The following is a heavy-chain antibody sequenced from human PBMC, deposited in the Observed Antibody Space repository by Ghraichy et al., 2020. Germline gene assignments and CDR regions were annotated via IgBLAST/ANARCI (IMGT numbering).Heavy chain of an antibody. CDR2: IIPIFGTA. D-gene: IGHD4-11*01. Sequence: SVKVSCKASGGTFSSYAISWVRQAPGQGLEWMGGIIPIFGTANYAQKFQGRVTITADESTSTAYMELSSLRSEDTAVYYCASLSYSTEGPYYFDYWGQGTLVTVSS. V-gene: IGHV1-69*13. CDR3: ASLSYSTEGPYYFDY. J-gene: IGHJ4*02. CDR1: GGTFSSYA.